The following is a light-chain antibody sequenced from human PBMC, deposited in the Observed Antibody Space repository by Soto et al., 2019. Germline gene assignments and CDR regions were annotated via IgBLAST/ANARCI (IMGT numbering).Light chain of an antibody. CDR3: CSYAGSYSYV. J-gene: IGLJ1*01. CDR2: DVT. CDR1: SSDVGGYNY. Sequence: QSVLTQPRSVSGCPGQSITISCTGTSSDVGGYNYVSWYQQHPGKAPKLMIYDVTKRPSGVPDRFSGSKSGNTASLTISGLQAEDEADYCCCSYAGSYSYVFGTGTKVTVL. V-gene: IGLV2-11*01.